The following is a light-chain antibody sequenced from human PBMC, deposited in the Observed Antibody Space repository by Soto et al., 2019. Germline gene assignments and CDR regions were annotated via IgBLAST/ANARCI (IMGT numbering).Light chain of an antibody. Sequence: QSVLTQPPSASGSPGQSVTISCTGTSSDVGGYNYVSWYQQYPGKVPKLMVYEVNNRPSGVPDRFSGSKSGNTASLAVSGHQAEDESDYYCTSYAGGNDVFGTGTKLTVL. CDR2: EVN. CDR3: TSYAGGNDV. CDR1: SSDVGGYNY. J-gene: IGLJ1*01. V-gene: IGLV2-8*01.